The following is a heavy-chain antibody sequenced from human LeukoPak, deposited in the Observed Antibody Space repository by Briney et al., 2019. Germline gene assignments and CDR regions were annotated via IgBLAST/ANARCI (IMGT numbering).Heavy chain of an antibody. CDR1: GFTFSSYS. Sequence: GGSLRLSCAASGFTFSSYSMNWVRQAPGKGLEWVSSISSSSSYIYYADSVKGRFTISRDNAKNSLYLQMNSLRAEDTAVYYCARGSGRQQLVNFDYWGQGTLVTVSS. J-gene: IGHJ4*02. V-gene: IGHV3-21*01. CDR2: ISSSSSYI. D-gene: IGHD6-13*01. CDR3: ARGSGRQQLVNFDY.